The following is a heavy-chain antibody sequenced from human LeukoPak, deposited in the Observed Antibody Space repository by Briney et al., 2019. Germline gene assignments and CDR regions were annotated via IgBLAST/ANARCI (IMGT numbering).Heavy chain of an antibody. CDR2: ISSSGSSI. D-gene: IGHD3-22*01. J-gene: IGHJ3*02. Sequence: GGSLRLSCAASGLTFSSYEMNWVRQAPGKGLEWVSYISSSGSSIYYADSVKGRFTISRDNAKKSLYLQMHSLRAEDTAVYYCARDSHNFDSSGYYPDAFDIWGQGTMVTVSS. CDR1: GLTFSSYE. V-gene: IGHV3-48*03. CDR3: ARDSHNFDSSGYYPDAFDI.